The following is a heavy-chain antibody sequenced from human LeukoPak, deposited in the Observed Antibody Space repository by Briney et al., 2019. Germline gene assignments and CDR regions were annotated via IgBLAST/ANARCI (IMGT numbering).Heavy chain of an antibody. CDR3: ARVGIYYYGSGALDAFDI. V-gene: IGHV4-4*02. CDR1: GGSISSSNW. Sequence: PSGTLSLTCDVSGGSISSSNWWSWVRQPPGKGLEWIGEISHSGSTNYNPSLKSRVTISVDKSENKFSLKMSSVTAADTAVYYCARVGIYYYGSGALDAFDIWGQGTMVAVSS. CDR2: ISHSGST. D-gene: IGHD3-10*01. J-gene: IGHJ3*02.